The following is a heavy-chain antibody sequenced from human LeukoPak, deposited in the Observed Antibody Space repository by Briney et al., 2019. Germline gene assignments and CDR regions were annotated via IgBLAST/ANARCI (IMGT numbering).Heavy chain of an antibody. V-gene: IGHV3-9*01. Sequence: PGGSLRLSCAASGFTFDDYAMHWVRQAPGKGLEWVSGISWNSGSIGYADSVKGRFTISRGNAKSSLYLQMTSLRAEATALYYCAKDIFGSNPAWGQGPLVTVSS. CDR2: ISWNSGSI. D-gene: IGHD6-13*01. CDR3: AKDIFGSNPA. J-gene: IGHJ5*02. CDR1: GFTFDDYA.